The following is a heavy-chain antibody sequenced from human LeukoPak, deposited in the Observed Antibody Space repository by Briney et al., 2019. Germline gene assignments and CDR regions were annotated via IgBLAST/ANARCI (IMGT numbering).Heavy chain of an antibody. CDR1: GGSISSGDYH. D-gene: IGHD3-22*01. J-gene: IGHJ4*02. V-gene: IGHV4-30-4*01. CDR3: ARESDSSGFYYFDY. Sequence: SQTLSLTCTVSGGSISSGDYHWSWIRQPPGKGLEWNGYIYYSGSTYYNPSLKSRVTISVDTSKNQFSLKLSSVTAADTAVYYCARESDSSGFYYFDYWGQGTLVTVSS. CDR2: IYYSGST.